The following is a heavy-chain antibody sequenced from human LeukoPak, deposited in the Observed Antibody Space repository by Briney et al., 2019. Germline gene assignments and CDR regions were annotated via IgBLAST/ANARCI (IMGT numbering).Heavy chain of an antibody. D-gene: IGHD2-2*01. CDR2: ISHSGST. V-gene: IGHV4-34*01. Sequence: PSETLSLTCAVYGGSFSGYYWSWIRQPPGKGLEWVGEISHSGSTNYNPSLKSRVTISVDTSKNQFSLKLSSVTAADTAVYYCARREYQLLTWGQGTTVTVSS. CDR3: ARREYQLLT. CDR1: GGSFSGYY. J-gene: IGHJ6*02.